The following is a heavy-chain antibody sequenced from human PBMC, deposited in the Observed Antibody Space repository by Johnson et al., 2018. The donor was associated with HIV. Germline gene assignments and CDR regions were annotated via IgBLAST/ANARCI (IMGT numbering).Heavy chain of an antibody. V-gene: IGHV3-30*03. Sequence: QVQLVESGGGVVQPGGSLRLSCAASGFTFRSYAMHWVRQAPGKGLEWVGVISYDGSNKYYADSVKGRFTISRDNSKNTMSLQMDSPRVEDKAVYCCARDFKPTYYYDRVVVLGRSEAFDIWGQGTMVTVSS. D-gene: IGHD3-22*01. CDR1: GFTFRSYA. CDR2: ISYDGSNK. J-gene: IGHJ3*02. CDR3: ARDFKPTYYYDRVVVLGRSEAFDI.